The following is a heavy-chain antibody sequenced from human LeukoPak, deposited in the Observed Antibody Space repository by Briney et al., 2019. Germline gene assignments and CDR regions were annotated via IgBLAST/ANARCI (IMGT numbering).Heavy chain of an antibody. CDR3: ANSSLA. J-gene: IGHJ4*02. CDR1: GFTFSSYA. Sequence: PGGSLRLSCAASGFTFSSYALTWVRQAPGKGLEWGSSISDSVDMTHYADSVKGRFTISRVNSQNTLFLQMSNLRTEDTAVYFCANSSLAWGQGTLVTVSS. D-gene: IGHD6-6*01. CDR2: ISDSVDMT. V-gene: IGHV3-23*01.